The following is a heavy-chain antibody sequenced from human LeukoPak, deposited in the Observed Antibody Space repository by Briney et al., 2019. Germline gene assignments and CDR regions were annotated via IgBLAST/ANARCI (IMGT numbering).Heavy chain of an antibody. D-gene: IGHD3-10*01. CDR3: AKDRGYITYYFDY. J-gene: IGHJ4*02. CDR1: GFTFSSYG. V-gene: IGHV3-30*18. Sequence: GGSLILSCAASGFTFSSYGMHWVRQAPGKGLDWVAVISYDGSNKYYADSVKGRFTISRDTSKNTLNLQMNSLRAEDTAVYYCAKDRGYITYYFDYWGQGTLVTVSS. CDR2: ISYDGSNK.